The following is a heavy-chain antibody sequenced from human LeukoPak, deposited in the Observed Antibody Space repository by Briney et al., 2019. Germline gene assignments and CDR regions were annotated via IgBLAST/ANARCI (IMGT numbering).Heavy chain of an antibody. V-gene: IGHV4-59*01. CDR3: ARDKWEPRYAFEI. Sequence: SETLSLTCTVSGGSISGYYWSWIRQPPGKGLEWIGYIYYSGSTNYNPSLKSRATISVDTSKNQFSLKLSSVTAADTAVYYCARDKWEPRYAFEIWGQGTMVTVSS. CDR2: IYYSGST. D-gene: IGHD1-26*01. CDR1: GGSISGYY. J-gene: IGHJ3*02.